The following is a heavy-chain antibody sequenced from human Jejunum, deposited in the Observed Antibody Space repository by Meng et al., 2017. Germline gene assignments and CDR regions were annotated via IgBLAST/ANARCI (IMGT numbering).Heavy chain of an antibody. CDR3: ARASCISTRCYDGDHYYGMDV. CDR1: GFTFRSYS. J-gene: IGHJ6*02. D-gene: IGHD2-2*01. Sequence: GESLKISCAASGFTFRSYSTNWVRQAPGKGLEWVSSISVGSTYIFYADSVKGRFTISRDDAKNSLYLQMNSLRAEDTAVYYCARASCISTRCYDGDHYYGMDVWGQGTTVTVSS. CDR2: ISVGSTYI. V-gene: IGHV3-21*01.